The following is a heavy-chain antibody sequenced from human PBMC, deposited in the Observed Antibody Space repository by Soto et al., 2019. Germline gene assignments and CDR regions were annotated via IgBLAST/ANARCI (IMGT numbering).Heavy chain of an antibody. J-gene: IGHJ4*02. V-gene: IGHV4-39*01. D-gene: IGHD2-15*01. CDR1: GISVSTSDYY. CDR2: IYYSGST. CDR3: AGFVVPASRNSDFDY. Sequence: QLQLQESGPGLVKPSETLSLTCTVSGISVSTSDYYWGWVRQPPGKGLDWIGNIYYSGSTFYNPSLGSRVTLSVDTSKNQFSLRVNSVTAADTSVYFCAGFVVPASRNSDFDYWGQGTLVTVSS.